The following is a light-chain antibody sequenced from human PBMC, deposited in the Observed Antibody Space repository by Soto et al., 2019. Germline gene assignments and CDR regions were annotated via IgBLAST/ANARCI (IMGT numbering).Light chain of an antibody. CDR2: GAS. Sequence: EIVLTQSPGTLSLSPGERATLSCRASQSVRSTSLAWYQQKPGQAPRLLIHGASSRANGIPDRFSGSGSGTDFILTISRLEPEDFAVYFCQQYGSSPLTFGGGTKVDIK. V-gene: IGKV3-20*01. CDR1: QSVRSTS. CDR3: QQYGSSPLT. J-gene: IGKJ4*01.